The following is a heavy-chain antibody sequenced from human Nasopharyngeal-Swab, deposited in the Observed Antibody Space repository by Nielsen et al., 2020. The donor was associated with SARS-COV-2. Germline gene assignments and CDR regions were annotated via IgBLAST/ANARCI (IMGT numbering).Heavy chain of an antibody. Sequence: GESLKISCAASGFTFSSYWMHWVRQAPGKGLMDVSYISPSDGSSTNYADSVKGRFIISRDNAKNTLYLQMNTLRAEDTAVYYCARSNNWALEFWGQGTPVTVSA. CDR2: ISPSDGSST. CDR3: ARSNNWALEF. J-gene: IGHJ4*02. V-gene: IGHV3-74*01. D-gene: IGHD1-1*01. CDR1: GFTFSSYW.